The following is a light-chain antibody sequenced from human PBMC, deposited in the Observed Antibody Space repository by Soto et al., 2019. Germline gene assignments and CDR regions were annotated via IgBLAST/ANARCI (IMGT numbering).Light chain of an antibody. CDR1: QTINSW. CDR2: AAS. Sequence: DIQMTQSPSTPSASVGDRVTITCRASQTINSWSAWYQQKPGKAPKLLIYAASSLQSGVRSRFSCSGYGTDFILTIICLLAEDFATYYCQQYYSFPATFGQGTKVDIK. J-gene: IGKJ1*01. CDR3: QQYYSFPAT. V-gene: IGKV1-5*01.